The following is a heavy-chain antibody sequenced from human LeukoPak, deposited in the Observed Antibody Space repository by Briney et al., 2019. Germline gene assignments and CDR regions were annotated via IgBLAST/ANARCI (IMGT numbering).Heavy chain of an antibody. CDR2: IIPIFGTA. Sequence: SVKVSCKASGGTFSSYAISWVRQAPGQGLEWMGGIIPIFGTANYAQKFQGRVTITADKSTSTAYMELSSLRSEDTAVYYCARHRKGYCSGGSCPIVYYYYYMDVWGKGTTVTVSS. D-gene: IGHD2-15*01. V-gene: IGHV1-69*06. CDR3: ARHRKGYCSGGSCPIVYYYYYMDV. CDR1: GGTFSSYA. J-gene: IGHJ6*03.